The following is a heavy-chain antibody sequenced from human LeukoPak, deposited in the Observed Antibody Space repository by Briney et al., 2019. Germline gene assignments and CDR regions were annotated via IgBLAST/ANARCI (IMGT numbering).Heavy chain of an antibody. CDR3: ASRKLGNDY. CDR2: IYHTGST. V-gene: IGHV4-59*02. CDR1: GGSVSDYY. D-gene: IGHD7-27*01. Sequence: SESLSLTCTISGGSVSDYYWSWIRQSPGKGLEWIGYIYHTGSTSYSPSLKSRVTISADTSQNQFSLKLSSVTAADTAVYYCASRKLGNDYWGQGTLVTVSS. J-gene: IGHJ4*02.